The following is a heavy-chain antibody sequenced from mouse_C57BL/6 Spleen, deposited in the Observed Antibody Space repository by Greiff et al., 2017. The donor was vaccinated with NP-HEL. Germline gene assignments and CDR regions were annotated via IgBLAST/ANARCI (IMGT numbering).Heavy chain of an antibody. J-gene: IGHJ2*01. V-gene: IGHV1-81*01. D-gene: IGHD1-1*01. Sequence: QVQLKESGAELARPGASVKLSCKASGYTFTSYGISWVKQRTGQGLEWIGEIYPRSGNTYYNEKFKGKATLTADKSSSTAYMELRSLTSEDSAVYFCAREGSITTVVDCFDYWGQGTTLTVSS. CDR3: AREGSITTVVDCFDY. CDR2: IYPRSGNT. CDR1: GYTFTSYG.